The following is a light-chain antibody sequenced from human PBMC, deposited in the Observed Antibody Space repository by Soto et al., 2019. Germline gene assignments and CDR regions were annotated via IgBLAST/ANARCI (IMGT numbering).Light chain of an antibody. J-gene: IGKJ2*01. CDR2: GAS. Sequence: EIVMTQSPATLSVSPGERATLSCRASQSVNSHLAWYQHRPGQAPRLLIYGASTRATGIPDRFSGSGSGTEFTLTISSLQSEDFAVYYCQQYDDSPPYTFGQGTKLEIK. V-gene: IGKV3-15*01. CDR1: QSVNSH. CDR3: QQYDDSPPYT.